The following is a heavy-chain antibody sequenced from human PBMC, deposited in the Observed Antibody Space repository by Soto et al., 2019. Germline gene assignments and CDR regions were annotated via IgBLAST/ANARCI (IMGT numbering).Heavy chain of an antibody. J-gene: IGHJ3*02. Sequence: EVQLVESGGGLVKPGGSLRLSCAASGFTFSSYSMIWVLQAPGKGLEWVSCISTSSNYIFYGDSVKGRFTISRDNAKKSLYLQMNSLRAEDTAVYYCARDTGYSSGQVPESFDIWGQGTMVTVSS. D-gene: IGHD6-19*01. CDR3: ARDTGYSSGQVPESFDI. V-gene: IGHV3-21*01. CDR2: ISTSSNYI. CDR1: GFTFSSYS.